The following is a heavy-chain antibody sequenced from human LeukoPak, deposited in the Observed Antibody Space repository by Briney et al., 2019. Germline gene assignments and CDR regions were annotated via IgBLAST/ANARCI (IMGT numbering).Heavy chain of an antibody. CDR1: GGSISTSSYY. CDR3: ARRYPNGVRGGNTDY. Sequence: TSETLSPTCTVSGGSISTSSYYWGWVRQPPGKGLEWIGNIFYSGSTYYSPSLKSRVTISLDTSRNQFSLKLNSVTAADTAVYYCARRYPNGVRGGNTDYWGQGTLVTVSS. V-gene: IGHV4-39*07. CDR2: IFYSGST. D-gene: IGHD3-10*01. J-gene: IGHJ4*02.